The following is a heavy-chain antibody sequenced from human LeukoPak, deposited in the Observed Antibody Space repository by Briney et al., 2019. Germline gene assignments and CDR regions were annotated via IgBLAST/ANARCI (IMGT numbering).Heavy chain of an antibody. V-gene: IGHV3-48*04. Sequence: GGSLRLSCVDSGFTFSSYSMTWVRQAPGKGLEWVSYISSSGSTIYYADSVKGRFTISRDNAKNSLYLQMNSLRAEDTAVYYCARGGYDFWSGPMGYFDYWGQGTLVTVSS. CDR3: ARGGYDFWSGPMGYFDY. J-gene: IGHJ4*02. D-gene: IGHD3-3*01. CDR2: ISSSGSTI. CDR1: GFTFSSYS.